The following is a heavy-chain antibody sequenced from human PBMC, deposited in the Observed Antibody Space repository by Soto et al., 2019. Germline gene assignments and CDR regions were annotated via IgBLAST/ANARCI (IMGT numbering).Heavy chain of an antibody. J-gene: IGHJ4*02. V-gene: IGHV3-48*01. CDR2: ISSSSSTI. D-gene: IGHD6-6*01. CDR3: ATQYSSSFSFDY. CDR1: GFTFSSYS. Sequence: GSLRLSCAASGFTFSSYSMNWVRQAPGKGLEWVSYISSSSSTIYYADSVKGRFTISRDNSKNTLYLQMNSLRAEDTAVYYCATQYSSSFSFDYWGQGTLVTVSS.